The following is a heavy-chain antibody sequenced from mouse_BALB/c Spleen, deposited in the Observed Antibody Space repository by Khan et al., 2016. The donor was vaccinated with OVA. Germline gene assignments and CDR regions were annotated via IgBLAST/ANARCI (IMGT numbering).Heavy chain of an antibody. CDR1: GDSITSGY. V-gene: IGHV3-8*02. J-gene: IGHJ3*01. D-gene: IGHD2-12*01. CDR2: IIYTGYT. CDR3: ARSTYRYAFVY. Sequence: EVQLQESGPSLVKPSQTLSLTCSVTGDSITSGYWNWIRKFPGNKLEYMGYIIYTGYTYYNPSLKSRISITRQTSKNQYYLQLSSVTDEDTATDYCARSTYRYAFVYWGQGTLVTVSA.